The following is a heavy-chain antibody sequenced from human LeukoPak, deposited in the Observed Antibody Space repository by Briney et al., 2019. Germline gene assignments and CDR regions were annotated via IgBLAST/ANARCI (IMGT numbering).Heavy chain of an antibody. Sequence: PGGSLRLSCAASGFIFSNAWMTWVRLAPGKGLEWVGRIKSKTDGGTTDYAAPVKGRFTISRDDSKNTLYLHLTSLKTEDTAVYYCARYCSSTSCYRPPWGQGTLVTVSS. V-gene: IGHV3-15*01. D-gene: IGHD2-2*02. CDR2: IKSKTDGGTT. CDR3: ARYCSSTSCYRPP. J-gene: IGHJ5*02. CDR1: GFIFSNAW.